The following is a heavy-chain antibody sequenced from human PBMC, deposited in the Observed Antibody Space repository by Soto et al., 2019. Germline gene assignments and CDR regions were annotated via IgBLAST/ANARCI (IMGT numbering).Heavy chain of an antibody. CDR3: AKSRVGYDYYGMDV. CDR1: GFTFSSHA. J-gene: IGHJ6*02. CDR2: IIGSSDGT. Sequence: EVQLLESGGGLVQPGGSMRLSCADSGFTFSSHAMTWVRQAPGKGLEWVSTIIGSSDGTYYADSVKGRFTISRYNSKNTVYLQMNSLRAEDTAVYYCAKSRVGYDYYGMDVWGQGTTVTVSS. V-gene: IGHV3-23*01. D-gene: IGHD1-26*01.